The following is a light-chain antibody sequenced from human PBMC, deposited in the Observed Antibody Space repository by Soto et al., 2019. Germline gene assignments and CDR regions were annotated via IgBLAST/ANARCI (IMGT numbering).Light chain of an antibody. CDR1: QTISHKY. CDR2: SVS. V-gene: IGKV3-20*01. Sequence: IVLTQSPGTLSLSPGERATLSCRASQTISHKYLAWFQQRAGQAPRLLIHSVSIRATGAPDRFSGSGSGTDFTLTISRLEPVDFAVYYCQLYSGSPWTFGQGTKVEVK. CDR3: QLYSGSPWT. J-gene: IGKJ1*01.